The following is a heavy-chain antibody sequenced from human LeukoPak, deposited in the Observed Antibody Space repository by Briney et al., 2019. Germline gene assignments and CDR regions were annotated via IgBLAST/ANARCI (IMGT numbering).Heavy chain of an antibody. Sequence: GGSLRLSCAASGFTFSSYSMNWVRQAPGKGLEWVSSISSSSSYIYYADSVKGRFIISRDNAKNSLYLQMNSLRAEDTAVYYCARGLISSGWYRDGYPSDAFDIWGQGTMVTVSS. CDR1: GFTFSSYS. CDR3: ARGLISSGWYRDGYPSDAFDI. V-gene: IGHV3-21*01. D-gene: IGHD6-19*01. J-gene: IGHJ3*02. CDR2: ISSSSSYI.